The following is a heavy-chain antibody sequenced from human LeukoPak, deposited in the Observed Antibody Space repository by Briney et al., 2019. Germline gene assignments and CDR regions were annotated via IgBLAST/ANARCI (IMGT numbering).Heavy chain of an antibody. V-gene: IGHV3-21*01. CDR3: ARALYGDYAYYFDY. CDR1: GFSFSSYS. CDR2: ISSSSSYI. Sequence: GGSLRLSCAASGFSFSSYSMNWVRQAPGKGLEWVSSISSSSSYIYYAESVKGRFTISRDNAKNSLYLQMNSLRAEVTAVYYCARALYGDYAYYFDYWGQGTLVTVSS. D-gene: IGHD4-17*01. J-gene: IGHJ4*02.